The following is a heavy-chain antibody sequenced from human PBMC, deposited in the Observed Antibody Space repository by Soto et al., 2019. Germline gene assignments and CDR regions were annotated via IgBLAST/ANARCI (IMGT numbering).Heavy chain of an antibody. CDR1: GYTFTGYY. D-gene: IGHD5-18*01. J-gene: IGHJ4*02. Sequence: QVQLVQSGAEVKKPGASVKVSCKASGYTFTGYYMHWVRQAPGQGLEWMGWINPNSGGTNYAQKFQGWVTMTRDTSISTAYMELSRLRSDDTAVYYCARAGHVDTAMVRPFDYWGQGTLVTVSS. V-gene: IGHV1-2*04. CDR3: ARAGHVDTAMVRPFDY. CDR2: INPNSGGT.